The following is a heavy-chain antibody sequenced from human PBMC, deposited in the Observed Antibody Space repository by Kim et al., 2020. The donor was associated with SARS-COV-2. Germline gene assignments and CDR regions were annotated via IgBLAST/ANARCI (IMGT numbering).Heavy chain of an antibody. CDR2: IWYDGSNK. CDR1: GFTFSSYG. Sequence: GGSLRLSCAASGFTFSSYGMHWVRQAPGKGLEWVAVIWYDGSNKYYADSVKGRFTISRDNSKNTLYLQMNSLRAEDTAVYYCAKFAGIAVAGTIGDYWGQGTLVTVSS. CDR3: AKFAGIAVAGTIGDY. V-gene: IGHV3-33*06. J-gene: IGHJ4*02. D-gene: IGHD6-19*01.